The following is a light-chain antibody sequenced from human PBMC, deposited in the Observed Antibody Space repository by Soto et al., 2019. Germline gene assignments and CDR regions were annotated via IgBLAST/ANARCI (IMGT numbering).Light chain of an antibody. CDR1: QSLLHITGET. Sequence: VMTQNPLSLSVAPGQPASISCKSSQSLLHITGETFRFWYQQKAGQAPRLLIYGTSTRATGIPDRFSGSGSGTDFALTISRLEPEDFAVYYCQQYGNSGITFGQGTRLEIK. J-gene: IGKJ5*01. CDR2: GTS. V-gene: IGKV3-20*01. CDR3: QQYGNSGIT.